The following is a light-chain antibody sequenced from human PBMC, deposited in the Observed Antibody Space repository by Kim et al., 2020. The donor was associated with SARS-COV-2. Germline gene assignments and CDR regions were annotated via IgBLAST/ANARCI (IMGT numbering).Light chain of an antibody. Sequence: EAGGDRVTITCRASQDIRHYLNWYQQKPGKGPKLLIYDASNLEAEVPSRFTGSVSGPDFTFTISSLQPEDIATYYCQQYDGLPPTFGGGTKVDIK. J-gene: IGKJ4*01. CDR1: QDIRHY. CDR3: QQYDGLPPT. CDR2: DAS. V-gene: IGKV1-33*01.